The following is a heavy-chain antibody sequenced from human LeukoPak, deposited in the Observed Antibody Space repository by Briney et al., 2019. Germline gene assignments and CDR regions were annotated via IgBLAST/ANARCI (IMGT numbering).Heavy chain of an antibody. V-gene: IGHV1-46*01. CDR3: AREGYSRKPFDY. CDR1: GYTFTSYY. D-gene: IGHD6-13*01. Sequence: ASVKVSCKASGYTFTSYYMHWVRQAPGQGLEWMGIINPSGGSTSYARKFQGRVTMTRDTSTSTVYMELSSLRSEDTAVYYCAREGYSRKPFDYWGQGTLVTVSS. J-gene: IGHJ4*02. CDR2: INPSGGST.